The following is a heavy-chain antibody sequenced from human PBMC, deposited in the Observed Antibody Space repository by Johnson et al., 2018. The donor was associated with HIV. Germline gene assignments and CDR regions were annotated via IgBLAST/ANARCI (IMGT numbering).Heavy chain of an antibody. CDR2: ISYDGSNK. Sequence: QVLLVESGGGVVQPGRSLRLSCAASGFTFSSYGMHWVRQAPGKGLEWVAVISYDGSNKYYADSVKGRFTISRDNSKNTLYLQMNSLRAEDTAVYYCAKLFPLRSGTIGAFDIWGQGTMVTVSS. J-gene: IGHJ3*02. V-gene: IGHV3-30*18. D-gene: IGHD1-7*01. CDR1: GFTFSSYG. CDR3: AKLFPLRSGTIGAFDI.